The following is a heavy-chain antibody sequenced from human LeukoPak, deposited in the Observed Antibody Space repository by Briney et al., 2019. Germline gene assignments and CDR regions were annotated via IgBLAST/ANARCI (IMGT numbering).Heavy chain of an antibody. CDR1: GYTFIDYW. J-gene: IGHJ4*02. Sequence: ASVKVSCKASGYTFIDYWIHWVRQAPGQGLEWMGRIDLNTGDTTSAQKFQGRVTMTRDTSISTAYMELSRLRSDDTAVYYCARVMAMVRGVIPSFDYWGQGTLVTVSS. CDR2: IDLNTGDT. D-gene: IGHD3-10*01. CDR3: ARVMAMVRGVIPSFDY. V-gene: IGHV1-2*02.